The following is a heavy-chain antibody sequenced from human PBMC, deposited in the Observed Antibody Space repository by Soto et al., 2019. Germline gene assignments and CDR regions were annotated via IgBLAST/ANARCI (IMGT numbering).Heavy chain of an antibody. Sequence: PSETLSLTCTVSGGSISSSSYYWGWIRQPPGKGLEWIGSIYYSGSTYYNPSLKSRVTISVDTSKNQFSLKLSSVTAADTAVYYCARRRGDYVPRYFDYWGQGTLVTVST. CDR3: ARRRGDYVPRYFDY. V-gene: IGHV4-39*01. D-gene: IGHD4-17*01. CDR2: IYYSGST. CDR1: GGSISSSSYY. J-gene: IGHJ4*02.